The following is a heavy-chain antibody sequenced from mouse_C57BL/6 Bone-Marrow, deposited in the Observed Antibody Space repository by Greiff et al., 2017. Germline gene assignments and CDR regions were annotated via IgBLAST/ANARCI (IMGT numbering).Heavy chain of an antibody. J-gene: IGHJ3*01. CDR3: ARRDTMRGFAY. CDR1: GYTFTSYW. Sequence: VQLQQPGAELVKPGASVKLSCKASGYTFTSYWMQWVKQRPGQGLEWIGEIDPSDSYTNYNQKFKGKATLTVDTSSSTAYMQLSSLTSEDSAVYYCARRDTMRGFAYWGQGTLVTVSA. D-gene: IGHD2-4*01. V-gene: IGHV1-50*01. CDR2: IDPSDSYT.